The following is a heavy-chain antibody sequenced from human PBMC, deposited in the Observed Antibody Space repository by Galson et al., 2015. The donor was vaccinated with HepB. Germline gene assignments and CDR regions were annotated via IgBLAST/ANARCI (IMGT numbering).Heavy chain of an antibody. V-gene: IGHV3-23*01. Sequence: SLRLSCAASGFNFNSYAMTWVRQAPGKGLEWVSSISGSGENTYYADSVKGRFTISRDNSMNTLYLQMNSLTVEDAAVYYCAKDRRTSGVWSDDYWGQGSLVTVSS. CDR1: GFNFNSYA. J-gene: IGHJ4*02. CDR3: AKDRRTSGVWSDDY. D-gene: IGHD2-8*01. CDR2: ISGSGENT.